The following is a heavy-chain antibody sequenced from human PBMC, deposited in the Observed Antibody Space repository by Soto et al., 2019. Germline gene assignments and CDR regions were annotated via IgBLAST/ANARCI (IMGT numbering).Heavy chain of an antibody. Sequence: GESLKISCKGSGYSFTSYWIGWVRQMPGKGLEWMWIIYPGDSDTRYSPSFQGQVTILADKSISTAYLQWSSLKASDTAMYYCARSTGDDLPYCYYMDVWGKGTTVTVSS. J-gene: IGHJ6*03. D-gene: IGHD7-27*01. CDR2: IYPGDSDT. CDR3: ARSTGDDLPYCYYMDV. CDR1: GYSFTSYW. V-gene: IGHV5-51*01.